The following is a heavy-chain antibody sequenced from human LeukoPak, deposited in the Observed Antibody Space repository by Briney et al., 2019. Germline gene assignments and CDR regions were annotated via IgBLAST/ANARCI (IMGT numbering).Heavy chain of an antibody. CDR2: MNPTSGHT. CDR1: GYTFTSYD. J-gene: IGHJ4*02. Sequence: ASVKVSCKASGYTFTSYDINWVRQATGQGLEWMGWMNPTSGHTGYAQNFQGRVTMTRDTSISTAYMELNSLTSEDTAVYYCARSPVGVRKKHDFWGQGTLVIVPS. V-gene: IGHV1-8*01. CDR3: ARSPVGVRKKHDF. D-gene: IGHD3-10*01.